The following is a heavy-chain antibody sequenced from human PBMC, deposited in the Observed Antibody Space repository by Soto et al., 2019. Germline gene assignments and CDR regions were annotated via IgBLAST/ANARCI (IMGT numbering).Heavy chain of an antibody. D-gene: IGHD3-22*01. CDR2: ISGSGGST. CDR3: AKGHHSSPIVVVTPDAFDI. V-gene: IGHV3-23*01. Sequence: GESLKISCAASGFTFSSYAMSWVRQAPGKGLEWVSAISGSGGSTYYADSVKGRFTISRDNSKNTLYLQMNSLRAEDTAVYYCAKGHHSSPIVVVTPDAFDIWGQGTMVTVSS. CDR1: GFTFSSYA. J-gene: IGHJ3*02.